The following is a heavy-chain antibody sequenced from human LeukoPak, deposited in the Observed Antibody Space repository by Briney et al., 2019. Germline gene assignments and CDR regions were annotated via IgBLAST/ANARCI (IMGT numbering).Heavy chain of an antibody. V-gene: IGHV3-30*02. J-gene: IGHJ4*02. CDR2: IRYDGSNK. D-gene: IGHD3-10*01. CDR3: ASWPGAWYGEDS. CDR1: GFTFSSYG. Sequence: GGSLRLSCAASGFTFSSYGMHWVRQAPGKGLEWVAFIRYDGSNKYYADSVKGRFTISRDNSKNTLYLQMNSLSAEDTAVYHCASWPGAWYGEDSWGQGTLVTVSS.